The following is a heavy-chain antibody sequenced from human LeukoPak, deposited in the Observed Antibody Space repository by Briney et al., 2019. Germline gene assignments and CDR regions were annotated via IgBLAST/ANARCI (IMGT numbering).Heavy chain of an antibody. CDR2: IYYSGST. V-gene: IGHV4-59*12. J-gene: IGHJ4*02. Sequence: PSETLSLTCTVSGGSISTYYWSWIRQPPGKGLEWIGYIYYSGSTSYNPSLKSRVTISVDTSKNQFSLKLSSVTAADTAVYYCARRRGVYYGTYYFDYWGQGTLVTVSS. D-gene: IGHD3-10*01. CDR3: ARRRGVYYGTYYFDY. CDR1: GGSISTYY.